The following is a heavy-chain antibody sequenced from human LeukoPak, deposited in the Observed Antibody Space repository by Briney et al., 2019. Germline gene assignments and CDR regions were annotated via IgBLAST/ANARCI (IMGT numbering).Heavy chain of an antibody. CDR3: ARGLGKVAAAGGNFDY. CDR2: INHSGST. V-gene: IGHV4-34*01. Sequence: SETLSLTCAVYGGSFSDYYWSWIRQPPGKGLEWIGEINHSGSTNYNPSLKSRVTTSVDTSKNQFSLKLSSVTAADTAVYYCARGLGKVAAAGGNFDYWGQGTLVTVSS. CDR1: GGSFSDYY. D-gene: IGHD6-13*01. J-gene: IGHJ4*02.